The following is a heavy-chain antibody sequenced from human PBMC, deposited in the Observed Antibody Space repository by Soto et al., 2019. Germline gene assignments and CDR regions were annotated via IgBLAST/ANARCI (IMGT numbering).Heavy chain of an antibody. Sequence: PGGSLRLSCAASGFSFSSYWMSWVRQAPGKGLEWVANIRQDGSQIYYLGSVKGRFTISRDNAKNSLYLQMNSLRAEDTAVYYCARLQWPSKGAFDIWDQGTMVTVSS. CDR2: IRQDGSQI. V-gene: IGHV3-7*03. D-gene: IGHD6-19*01. J-gene: IGHJ3*02. CDR1: GFSFSSYW. CDR3: ARLQWPSKGAFDI.